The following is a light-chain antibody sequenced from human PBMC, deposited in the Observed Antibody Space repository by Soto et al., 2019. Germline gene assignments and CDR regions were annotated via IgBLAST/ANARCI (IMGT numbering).Light chain of an antibody. V-gene: IGKV1-5*03. CDR3: QQFNSYSYT. J-gene: IGKJ2*01. CDR2: KAS. CDR1: QSISIW. Sequence: DIQMTQSPSTLSASVGDSVTITCRASQSISIWLAWYQQKPGKAPKLLIYKASTLESGVPSRFSGSGSGTEFTLTISSLQPDDFATYYCQQFNSYSYTFGQGTKLEIK.